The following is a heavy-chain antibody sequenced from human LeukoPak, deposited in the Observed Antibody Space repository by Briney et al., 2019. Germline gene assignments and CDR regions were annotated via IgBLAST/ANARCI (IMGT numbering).Heavy chain of an antibody. Sequence: GGSLRLSCAASGFTFSSHVMSWVRQAPGKGLEWVSGIGGSGGSTYYADSVKGRFTISRDNSKNTLDLQMNSLRVEDTAVYYCAKYSGRTMVTYCFNYWGQGTLVTVSS. J-gene: IGHJ4*02. D-gene: IGHD4/OR15-4a*01. V-gene: IGHV3-23*01. CDR1: GFTFSSHV. CDR2: IGGSGGST. CDR3: AKYSGRTMVTYCFNY.